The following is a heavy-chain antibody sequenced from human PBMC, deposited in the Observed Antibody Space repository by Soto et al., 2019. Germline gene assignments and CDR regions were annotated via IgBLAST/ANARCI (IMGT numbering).Heavy chain of an antibody. J-gene: IGHJ6*03. D-gene: IGHD6-6*01. CDR3: ARRARPDFYYMDV. V-gene: IGHV3-64*01. CDR1: GFTLSGYA. CDR2: ISSNGVGT. Sequence: GGSLRLSCAASGFTLSGYAMDWVRQAPGKGLEYVSGISSNGVGTYYANTAQGRFTISRDNSKNTVYLQMGSLRPEDMVVFYCARRARPDFYYMDVWGKGTTVTVSS.